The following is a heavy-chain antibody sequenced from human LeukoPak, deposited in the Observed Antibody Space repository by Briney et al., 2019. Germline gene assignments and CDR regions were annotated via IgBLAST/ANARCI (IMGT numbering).Heavy chain of an antibody. J-gene: IGHJ4*02. CDR1: GGSISGYY. CDR2: IYYSGST. V-gene: IGHV4-59*01. D-gene: IGHD4-17*01. CDR3: ARGGDYRYDY. Sequence: PSETLSLTCTVSGGSISGYYWSWIRQPPGKGLEWIGYIYYSGSTNYNPSLKSRVTISVDTSKNQFSLKLSSVTAADTAVYYCARGGDYRYDYWGQGTLVTVSS.